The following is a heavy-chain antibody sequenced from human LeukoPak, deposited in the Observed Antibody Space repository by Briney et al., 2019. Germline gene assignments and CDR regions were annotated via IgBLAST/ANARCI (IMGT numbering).Heavy chain of an antibody. CDR1: GFTFSSYW. J-gene: IGHJ6*02. Sequence: PGGSLRLSCAASGFTFSSYWMHWVRHTPGKGLEWVSAISGGGGSTYYADSVKGRFTISRDNFKNTLYLQMDSLRAEDTAVYYCAKDQRAVVINLSYYYYYGMDVWGQGTTVTVSS. CDR2: ISGGGGST. D-gene: IGHD2-15*01. CDR3: AKDQRAVVINLSYYYYYGMDV. V-gene: IGHV3-23*01.